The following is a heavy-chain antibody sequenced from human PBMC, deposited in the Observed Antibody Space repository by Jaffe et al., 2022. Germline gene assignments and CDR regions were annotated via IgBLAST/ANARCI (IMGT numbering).Heavy chain of an antibody. J-gene: IGHJ4*02. CDR2: IYYSGST. D-gene: IGHD2-15*01. Sequence: QLQLQESGPGLVKPSETLSLTCTVSGGSISSSSYYWGWIRQPPGKGLEWIGSIYYSGSTYYNPSLKSRVTISVDTSKNQFSLKLSSVTAADTAVYYCATFYCSGGSCSYPHPLDYWGQGTLVTVSS. CDR1: GGSISSSSYY. V-gene: IGHV4-39*01. CDR3: ATFYCSGGSCSYPHPLDY.